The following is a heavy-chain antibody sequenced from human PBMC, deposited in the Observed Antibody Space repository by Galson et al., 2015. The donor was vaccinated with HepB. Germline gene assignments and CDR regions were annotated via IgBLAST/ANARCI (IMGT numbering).Heavy chain of an antibody. V-gene: IGHV1-69*13. J-gene: IGHJ3*02. Sequence: SVKVSCKASGGTFSSYAISWVRQAPGQGLEWMGGIIPIFGTANYAQKFQGRVTITADESTSTAYMELSSLRSEDTAVYYCASDWKSRGAFDIWGQGTMVTVSS. CDR1: GGTFSSYA. CDR2: IIPIFGTA. CDR3: ASDWKSRGAFDI. D-gene: IGHD1-1*01.